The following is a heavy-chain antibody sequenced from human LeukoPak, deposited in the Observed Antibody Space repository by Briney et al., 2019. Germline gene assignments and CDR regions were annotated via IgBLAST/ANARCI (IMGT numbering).Heavy chain of an antibody. CDR2: IYYSGST. Sequence: SETLSLTCTVSGGSISSYYWSWIRQPPGKGLEWIGYIYYSGSTNYNPSLKSRVTISVDTSKNQFSLKLSSVTAADTAVYYCARQSGSYSYYYYYYGMDVWGQGTTVTVSS. V-gene: IGHV4-59*08. CDR3: ARQSGSYSYYYYYYGMDV. D-gene: IGHD1-26*01. J-gene: IGHJ6*02. CDR1: GGSISSYY.